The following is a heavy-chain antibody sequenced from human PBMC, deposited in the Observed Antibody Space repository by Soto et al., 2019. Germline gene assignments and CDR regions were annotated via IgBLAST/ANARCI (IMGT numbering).Heavy chain of an antibody. CDR3: ATNYGSGSTHFDN. Sequence: QVQLVQSGAEVKTPGSSVKVSCTASGDTFNFYTLSWVRQAPGQGLEWMGRIIPMLGMSNYAQKFQGRVTMIADKSTRTVYMVLSGLRSEDTALYYCATNYGSGSTHFDNWGQGTLGSVSS. CDR2: IIPMLGMS. CDR1: GDTFNFYT. V-gene: IGHV1-69*02. D-gene: IGHD3-10*01. J-gene: IGHJ4*02.